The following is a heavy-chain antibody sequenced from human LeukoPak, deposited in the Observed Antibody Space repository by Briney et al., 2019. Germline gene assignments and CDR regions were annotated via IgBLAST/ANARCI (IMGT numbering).Heavy chain of an antibody. CDR1: GGSISSGGYY. D-gene: IGHD1-26*01. CDR3: ARDDGALLRRGFDY. Sequence: PSQTRSLTCTVSGGSISSGGYYWSWIRQPPGKGLEWIGYIYHSGSTYYNPSLKGRVTISVDRSKNQFSLKLSSVTAADTAVYYCARDDGALLRRGFDYWGQGTLVTVSS. J-gene: IGHJ4*02. CDR2: IYHSGST. V-gene: IGHV4-30-2*01.